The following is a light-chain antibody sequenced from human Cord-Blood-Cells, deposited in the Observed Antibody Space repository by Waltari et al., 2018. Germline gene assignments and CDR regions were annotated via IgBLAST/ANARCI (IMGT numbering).Light chain of an antibody. V-gene: IGKV1-12*01. Sequence: DIQMNQSPSSVSASVGEIVTITCRASQGISSWLAWYQQTPGKAPKLLIYAASSLQSVVPSMFSSSGSGTYFTLTISSLQPEDFATYYCQQANSFPLTFGGGTKVEIK. CDR1: QGISSW. CDR2: AAS. CDR3: QQANSFPLT. J-gene: IGKJ4*01.